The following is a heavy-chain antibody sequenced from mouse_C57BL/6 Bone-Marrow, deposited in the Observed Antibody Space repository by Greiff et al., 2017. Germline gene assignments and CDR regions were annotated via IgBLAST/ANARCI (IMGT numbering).Heavy chain of an antibody. V-gene: IGHV1-78*01. CDR1: GYTFTDHT. CDR2: IYSRDGST. D-gene: IGHD2-3*01. CDR3: ARGWLLLDY. Sequence: QVQLLQSDAELVKPGASVKISCTVSGYTFTDHTFHWMQQRPEQCLEWIGYIYSRDGSTKYNEKFKGKATLTADKSSSTAYMQLTSLASEDSAVYFCARGWLLLDYGGQGTTLTVSS. J-gene: IGHJ2*01.